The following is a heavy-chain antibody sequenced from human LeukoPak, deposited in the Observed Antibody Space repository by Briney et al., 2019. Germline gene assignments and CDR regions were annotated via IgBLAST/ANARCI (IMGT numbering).Heavy chain of an antibody. V-gene: IGHV4-34*01. CDR1: GGSFSGYY. D-gene: IGHD6-13*01. CDR2: INHSGST. Sequence: SETLSLTCAVYGGSFSGYYWSWIRQPPGKGLEWIGEINHSGSTNYNPPLKSRVTISVDTSKNQFSLKLSSVTAADTAVYYCARHRKIAAPLDYWGQGTLVTVSS. CDR3: ARHRKIAAPLDY. J-gene: IGHJ4*02.